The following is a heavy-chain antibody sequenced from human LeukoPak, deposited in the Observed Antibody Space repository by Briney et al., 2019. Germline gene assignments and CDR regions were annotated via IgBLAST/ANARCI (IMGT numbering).Heavy chain of an antibody. J-gene: IGHJ4*02. CDR1: GFTFSSSA. CDR3: AKDSTAVTYYFDY. V-gene: IGHV3-23*01. D-gene: IGHD2-2*01. CDR2: ISTGGDNT. Sequence: GGSLRLSCAASGFTFSSSAMTWVRQAPGKGLEWVSGISTGGDNTYYPDSVKGRFTISRDNSKNTLFLQMNSLRPEDTAIYYCAKDSTAVTYYFDYWGQGSLVTVSS.